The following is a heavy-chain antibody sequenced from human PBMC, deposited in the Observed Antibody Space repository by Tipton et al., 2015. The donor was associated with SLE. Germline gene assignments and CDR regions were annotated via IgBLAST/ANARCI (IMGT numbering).Heavy chain of an antibody. CDR3: ARMEGMITYGGIAGL. Sequence: GLVKPSETLSLNCAVSGYSISKDYYWGWIRQSPGKGLEWIGEVNHLGTIYYNASLKSRVTISIDTSKSHFSLKLTSVTAADTAVYYCARMEGMITYGGIAGLWGQGTVVTVSS. CDR2: VNHLGTI. V-gene: IGHV4-38-2*01. CDR1: GYSISKDYY. D-gene: IGHD3-16*01. J-gene: IGHJ4*02.